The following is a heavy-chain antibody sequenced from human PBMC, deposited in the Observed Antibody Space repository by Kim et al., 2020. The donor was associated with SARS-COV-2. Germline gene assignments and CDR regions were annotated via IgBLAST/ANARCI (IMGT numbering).Heavy chain of an antibody. Sequence: GGSLRLSCAATGFTFSNYWMHWVRQGPGKGLEWVSHVDGDGTTTTYAGSVKGRFTISRDNAKNTLDLQMNSLRAEDTAVYYCVRGGGWVAGQHLVPWFDLWGQGALVTVSS. D-gene: IGHD6-13*01. J-gene: IGHJ5*02. CDR1: GFTFSNYW. V-gene: IGHV3-74*01. CDR2: VDGDGTTT. CDR3: VRGGGWVAGQHLVPWFDL.